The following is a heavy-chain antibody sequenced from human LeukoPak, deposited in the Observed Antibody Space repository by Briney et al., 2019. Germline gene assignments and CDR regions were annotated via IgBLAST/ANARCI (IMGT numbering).Heavy chain of an antibody. D-gene: IGHD3-10*01. J-gene: IGHJ4*02. CDR3: VRGQRGCFDY. CDR2: IYYSSST. CDR1: AGSISSGGYY. V-gene: IGHV4-31*03. Sequence: SQTLSLTCTVSAGSISSGGYYWSWIRQHPGKGLEWIGYIYYSSSTYYNPSLKSRVTISVATTKNQFSLKLSSVTAADTAVYYCVRGQRGCFDYWGQGTLVTVSS.